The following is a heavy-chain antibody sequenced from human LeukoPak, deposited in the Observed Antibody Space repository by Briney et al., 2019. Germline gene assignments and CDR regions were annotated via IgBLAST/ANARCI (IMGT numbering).Heavy chain of an antibody. CDR1: GFTFSSYG. V-gene: IGHV3-30*03. CDR3: AAHDSSGWYGGSHY. D-gene: IGHD6-19*01. Sequence: GGSLRLSCAASGFTFSSYGMHWVRQAPGKGLEWVAVISYDGSNKYYADSVRGRFTISRDNSKNTLYLQMNSLRAEDTAVYYCAAHDSSGWYGGSHYWGQGTLVTVSS. J-gene: IGHJ4*02. CDR2: ISYDGSNK.